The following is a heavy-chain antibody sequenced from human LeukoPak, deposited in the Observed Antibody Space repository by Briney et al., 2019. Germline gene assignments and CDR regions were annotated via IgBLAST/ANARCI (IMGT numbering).Heavy chain of an antibody. CDR1: GYTFTSYA. V-gene: IGHV1-69*13. CDR3: ARGGYYFDY. D-gene: IGHD2-15*01. J-gene: IGHJ4*02. CDR2: IVPIFGTA. Sequence: ASVKVSCKASGYTFTSYAMNWVRQAPGQGLEWMGGIVPIFGTANYAQKFQGRVTITADESTSTAYMELSSLRSEDTAVYYCARGGYYFDYWGQGTLVTVSS.